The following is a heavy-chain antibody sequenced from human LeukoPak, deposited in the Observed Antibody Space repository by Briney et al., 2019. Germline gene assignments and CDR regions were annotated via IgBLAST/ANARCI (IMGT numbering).Heavy chain of an antibody. CDR2: INPNSGGT. D-gene: IGHD3-22*01. V-gene: IGHV1-2*02. Sequence: ASVKVSCKASGYTFTGYYMHWVRQAPGQGLEWVGWINPNSGGTNYAQKFQGRVTMTRDTSISTAYMELSRLRSDDTAVYYCASPGFDSSGYYRETFDYWGQGTLVTVSS. CDR3: ASPGFDSSGYYRETFDY. CDR1: GYTFTGYY. J-gene: IGHJ4*02.